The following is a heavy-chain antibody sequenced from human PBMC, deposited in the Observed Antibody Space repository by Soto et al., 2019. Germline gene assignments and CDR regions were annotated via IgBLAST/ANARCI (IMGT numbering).Heavy chain of an antibody. Sequence: SETLSLTCAVYGGSFSGYYWSWIRQPPGKGLEWIGEINHSGSTNYNPSLKSRVTISVDASKNQFSLKLSSVTAADTAVYYCARGEAADYWGQVTLVTVSS. V-gene: IGHV4-34*01. D-gene: IGHD2-15*01. CDR3: ARGEAADY. J-gene: IGHJ4*02. CDR1: GGSFSGYY. CDR2: INHSGST.